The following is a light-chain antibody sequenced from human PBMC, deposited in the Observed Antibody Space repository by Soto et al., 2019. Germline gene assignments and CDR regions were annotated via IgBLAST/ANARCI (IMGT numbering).Light chain of an antibody. CDR3: QQYGSSLTWK. J-gene: IGKJ1*01. Sequence: EIVLTQSPGTLSLSPGERATLSCRASQSVSSSYLAWYQQKPGQAPRLLIYGASSRATGIPDRFSGSGSGTDFTLTISRLEPEDFAVYYCQQYGSSLTWKFGKGTKVEIK. CDR1: QSVSSSY. CDR2: GAS. V-gene: IGKV3-20*01.